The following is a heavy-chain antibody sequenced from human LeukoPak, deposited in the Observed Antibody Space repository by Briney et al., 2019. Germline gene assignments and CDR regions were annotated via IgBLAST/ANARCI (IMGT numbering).Heavy chain of an antibody. CDR2: IIPILGIA. V-gene: IGHV1-69*04. CDR3: ARDQFRQDIVVVVAAEPNWFDP. Sequence: GASVKVSCKASGGTFSSYAISWVRQAPGQGLEWMGRIIPILGIASYAQKFQGRVTITADKSTSTAYMELSSLRSEDTAVYYCARDQFRQDIVVVVAAEPNWFDPWGQGTLVTVSS. CDR1: GGTFSSYA. J-gene: IGHJ5*02. D-gene: IGHD2-15*01.